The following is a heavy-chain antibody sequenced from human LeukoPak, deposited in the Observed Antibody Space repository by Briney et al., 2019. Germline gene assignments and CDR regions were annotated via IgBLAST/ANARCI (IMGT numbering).Heavy chain of an antibody. CDR2: IRYDGSNK. V-gene: IGHV3-30*02. J-gene: IGHJ4*02. CDR1: GFTFSSYG. D-gene: IGHD3-10*01. Sequence: GGSLRLSCAASGFTFSSYGMHWVRQAPGKGLEWVTFIRYDGSNKYYADSVKGRFTISRDNSKNTLYLQMNSLRAEDTAVYYCAKDRAFGQFLWGNDYWGQGTLVTVPS. CDR3: AKDRAFGQFLWGNDY.